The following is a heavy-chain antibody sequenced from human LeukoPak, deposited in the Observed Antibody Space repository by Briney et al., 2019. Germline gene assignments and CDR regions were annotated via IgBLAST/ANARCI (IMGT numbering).Heavy chain of an antibody. J-gene: IGHJ4*02. CDR1: GFTFSSYA. V-gene: IGHV3-64*01. D-gene: IGHD3-3*01. CDR3: ARGNDFWSGYWSHSDY. Sequence: GGSLRLSCAASGFTFSSYAMHWVRQAPGKGLEYVSAISSNGGSTYYANSVKGRFTISRDNSKNTLYLQMGSLRAEDMAVYYCARGNDFWSGYWSHSDYWGQGTLVTVSS. CDR2: ISSNGGST.